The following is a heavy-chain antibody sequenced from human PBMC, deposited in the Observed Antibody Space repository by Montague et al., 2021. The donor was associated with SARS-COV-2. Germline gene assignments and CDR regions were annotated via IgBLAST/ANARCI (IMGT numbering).Heavy chain of an antibody. D-gene: IGHD3-16*01. J-gene: IGHJ4*02. CDR2: IYYGGST. CDR1: GDSITSSF. Sequence: SETLSLTCTVSGDSITSSFWTWVRQPPGKGLEWIGYIYYGGSTNHTPSLKSRVTISVDVSKNQFSLKLSSVTAADTAVYYCAREAFGGVIDHWGQGTLATVS. CDR3: AREAFGGVIDH. V-gene: IGHV4-59*01.